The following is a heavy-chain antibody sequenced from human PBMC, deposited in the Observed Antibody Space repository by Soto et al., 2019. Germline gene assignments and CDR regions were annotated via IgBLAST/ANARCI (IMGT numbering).Heavy chain of an antibody. V-gene: IGHV3-23*01. D-gene: IGHD1-26*01. Sequence: EVQLLESGGGLVQPGGSLRLSCAASGFTFSSYAMSWVRQAPGKGLEWVSAISGSGGSTYYADSVKGRFTISRDNSKNTQYLQMNSLRAEDTAVYYCPPPLVGATRGPDYWGQGTLVTVSS. CDR3: PPPLVGATRGPDY. CDR2: ISGSGGST. J-gene: IGHJ4*02. CDR1: GFTFSSYA.